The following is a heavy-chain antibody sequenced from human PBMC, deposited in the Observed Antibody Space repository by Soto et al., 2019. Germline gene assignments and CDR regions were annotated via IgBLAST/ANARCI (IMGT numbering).Heavy chain of an antibody. J-gene: IGHJ4*02. CDR1: GGSISGYY. Sequence: SETLSLTCTVSGGSISGYYWSWLRQPPGKGLEWIGYIYSFGSTNCNASLESRVTMSVDTSKNQVSLKLTSVTAADTAVYYCARHRSTVNPLDYWGQGTLVTVSS. CDR3: ARHRSTVNPLDY. V-gene: IGHV4-59*08. CDR2: IYSFGST. D-gene: IGHD2-2*01.